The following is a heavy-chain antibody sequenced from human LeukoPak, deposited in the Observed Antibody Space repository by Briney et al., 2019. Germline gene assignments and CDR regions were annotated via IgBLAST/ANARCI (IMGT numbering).Heavy chain of an antibody. D-gene: IGHD3-22*01. CDR3: ARDRALYDSRRGYYYTEDDY. CDR1: GFTFSSYA. Sequence: PGGSLRLSCAASGFTFSSYAMSWVRQAPGKGLEWVANINQDGSEKFSVDSVKGRFTISRDNAKSSLYLQMNSLRADDTAVYYCARDRALYDSRRGYYYTEDDYWGQGTLVTVSS. CDR2: INQDGSEK. J-gene: IGHJ4*02. V-gene: IGHV3-7*01.